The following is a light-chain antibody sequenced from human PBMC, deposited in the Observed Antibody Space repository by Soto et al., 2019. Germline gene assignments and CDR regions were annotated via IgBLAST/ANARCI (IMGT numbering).Light chain of an antibody. Sequence: EIVLTQSPGTLSLSPGERATLSCRASQSVSSSYLAWYQQKPGQAPRLLIYGASSRATGIPDRFSGSGSGTDFPLTISRLEPEDFAVYYCQQFAGSPPWTFGQGTEVEIK. CDR2: GAS. V-gene: IGKV3-20*01. CDR1: QSVSSSY. CDR3: QQFAGSPPWT. J-gene: IGKJ1*01.